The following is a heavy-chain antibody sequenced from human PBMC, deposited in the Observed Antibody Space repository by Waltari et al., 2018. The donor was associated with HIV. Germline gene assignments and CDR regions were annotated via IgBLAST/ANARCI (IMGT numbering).Heavy chain of an antibody. CDR2: IWYDGSKK. J-gene: IGHJ5*02. D-gene: IGHD1-26*01. V-gene: IGHV3-33*01. Sequence: QVQVVESGGSLVQPGWSRRLSCAASGFSLSSYGMHWVRQAPGKGWEWVARIWYDGSKKYYGDSVRGRFTIFSDKSKNTVLLQMTRLRVEDTATYYCARGEGGYTYGYNWLDLWGQGTVVTVSS. CDR1: GFSLSSYG. CDR3: ARGEGGYTYGYNWLDL.